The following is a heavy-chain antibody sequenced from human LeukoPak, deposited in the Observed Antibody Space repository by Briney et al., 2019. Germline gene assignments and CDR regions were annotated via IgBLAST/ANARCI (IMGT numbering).Heavy chain of an antibody. CDR3: ARDSGTTGEVKFDP. D-gene: IGHD3-10*01. CDR1: GGAVSSYY. J-gene: IGHJ5*02. V-gene: IGHV4-59*02. CDR2: IYYSGST. Sequence: SETLSLTCTVSGGAVSSYYWTWIRQPPGKGLEWIGYIYYSGSTNYNPSLKSRVTISVDTSKNQFSLKLSSVTAADTAVYYCARDSGTTGEVKFDPWGQGTLVTVSS.